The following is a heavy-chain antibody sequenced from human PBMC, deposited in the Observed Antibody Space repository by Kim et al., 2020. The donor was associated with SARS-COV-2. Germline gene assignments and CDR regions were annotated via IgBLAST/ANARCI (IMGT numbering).Heavy chain of an antibody. Sequence: SVKGRFTISRDNSKNTLYLQMNSLRAEGTAVYYCARAPGWLRDSYLGFDYWGQGTLVTVSS. V-gene: IGHV3-53*01. D-gene: IGHD2-15*01. J-gene: IGHJ4*02. CDR3: ARAPGWLRDSYLGFDY.